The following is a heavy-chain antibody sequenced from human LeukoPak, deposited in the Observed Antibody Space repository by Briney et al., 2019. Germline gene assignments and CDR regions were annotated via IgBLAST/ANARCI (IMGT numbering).Heavy chain of an antibody. D-gene: IGHD3-3*01. J-gene: IGHJ5*02. Sequence: ASVKVSCKASGYTFTGYYMHWVRQAPGQGLEWMGWINPNSGGTNYAQKFQGRVTMTRDTSISTAYMELSRLRSDDTAVYYCARAWDDFRSGYFSTYNWFDPWGQGTLVTVSS. CDR2: INPNSGGT. CDR3: ARAWDDFRSGYFSTYNWFDP. V-gene: IGHV1-2*02. CDR1: GYTFTGYY.